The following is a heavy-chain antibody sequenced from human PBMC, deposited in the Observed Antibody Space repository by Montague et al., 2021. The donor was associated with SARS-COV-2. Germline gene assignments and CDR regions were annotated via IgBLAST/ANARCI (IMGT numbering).Heavy chain of an antibody. J-gene: IGHJ4*02. CDR3: ARDPRYSLSWSFDY. V-gene: IGHV6-1*01. D-gene: IGHD6-13*01. CDR1: GDSVSSNPAA. CDR2: TYYRSKWYY. Sequence: CAISGDSVSSNPAARKWERQSPSRGPDWLGRTYYRSKWYYDYAVSVKSRVTISPDTSKNQFSLQLSSVTPEDRAVYYCARDPRYSLSWSFDYWGQGTLVTVSS.